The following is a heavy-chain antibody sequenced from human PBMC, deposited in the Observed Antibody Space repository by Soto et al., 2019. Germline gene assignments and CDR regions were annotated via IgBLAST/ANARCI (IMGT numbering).Heavy chain of an antibody. D-gene: IGHD5-18*01. CDR3: VKTLQYSYGLPH. CDR1: GFTFSSYA. V-gene: IGHV3-64D*06. Sequence: GGSLRLSCSASGFTFSSYAMHWVRQAPGKGLEYVSTVSSHGGSTYYADSVKGIFTIPRDNSKNTLYLQMSSLRPEDTAVYYCVKTLQYSYGLPHWGQGTLVTVSS. J-gene: IGHJ4*02. CDR2: VSSHGGST.